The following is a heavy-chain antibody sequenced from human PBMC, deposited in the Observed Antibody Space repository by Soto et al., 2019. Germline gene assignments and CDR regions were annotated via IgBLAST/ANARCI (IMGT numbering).Heavy chain of an antibody. CDR3: ARLRPPHIVRGKDY. Sequence: SETLSLTCTVSGGSISSSSYYWGWIRQPPGKGLEWIGSIYYSGSTYYNPSLKSRVTISVDTSKNQFSLKLSSVTAADTAVYYCARLRPPHIVRGKDYWGQGTLVTVSS. V-gene: IGHV4-39*01. CDR2: IYYSGST. J-gene: IGHJ4*02. D-gene: IGHD1-26*01. CDR1: GGSISSSSYY.